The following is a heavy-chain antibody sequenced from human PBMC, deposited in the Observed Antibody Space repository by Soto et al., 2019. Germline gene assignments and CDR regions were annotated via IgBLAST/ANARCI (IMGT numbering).Heavy chain of an antibody. V-gene: IGHV1-18*01. Sequence: ASVKVSCRASGYTFTSYGISWVRQAPGQGLEWMGWISAYNGNTNYAQKLQGRVTMTTDTSTSTAYMELRSLRSDDTAVYYCARDRYCSSTSCYTPYNWLHPWGEGTMVTVYS. CDR2: ISAYNGNT. J-gene: IGHJ5*02. CDR3: ARDRYCSSTSCYTPYNWLHP. D-gene: IGHD2-2*02. CDR1: GYTFTSYG.